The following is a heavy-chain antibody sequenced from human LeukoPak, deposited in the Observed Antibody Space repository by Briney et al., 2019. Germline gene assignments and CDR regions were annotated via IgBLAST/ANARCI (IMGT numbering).Heavy chain of an antibody. V-gene: IGHV3-33*01. CDR1: GFTFSSYG. CDR2: IWYDGSNK. Sequence: PGRSLRLSCAASGFTFSSYGMHWVRQAPGKGLEWVAVIWYDGSNKYYADSVKGRFTIPRDNSKNTLYLQMNSLRAEDTAVYYCARDRGVAATHPFDPWGQGTLVTVSS. D-gene: IGHD2-15*01. CDR3: ARDRGVAATHPFDP. J-gene: IGHJ5*02.